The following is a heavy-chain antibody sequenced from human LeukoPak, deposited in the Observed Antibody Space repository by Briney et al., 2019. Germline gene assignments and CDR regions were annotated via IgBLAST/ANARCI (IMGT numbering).Heavy chain of an antibody. CDR3: AKAGGWFGELLQTSADNWFDP. J-gene: IGHJ5*02. V-gene: IGHV3-48*02. Sequence: GGSLRLSCAASGFTFSSYSMNWVRQAPGKGLEWVSHITASGTAMFYADSVKGRFTISRDNAKNSLYLQMNSLRDEDTAVYYCAKAGGWFGELLQTSADNWFDPWGQGTLVTVSS. CDR1: GFTFSSYS. CDR2: ITASGTAM. D-gene: IGHD3-10*01.